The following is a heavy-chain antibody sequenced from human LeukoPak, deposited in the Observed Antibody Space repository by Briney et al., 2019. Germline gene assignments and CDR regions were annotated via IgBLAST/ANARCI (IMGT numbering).Heavy chain of an antibody. Sequence: GGCLRLSSAASGFTFSSYAMSWVREAPGKGLEWVSAICGSGGSTYYADSVKGRFTISRDNSKNTLYLKMNSLRAEDTAVYYCAKGHEAHYYDSSGYYWNFDYWGQGTLVTVSS. D-gene: IGHD3-22*01. CDR1: GFTFSSYA. V-gene: IGHV3-23*01. J-gene: IGHJ4*02. CDR2: ICGSGGST. CDR3: AKGHEAHYYDSSGYYWNFDY.